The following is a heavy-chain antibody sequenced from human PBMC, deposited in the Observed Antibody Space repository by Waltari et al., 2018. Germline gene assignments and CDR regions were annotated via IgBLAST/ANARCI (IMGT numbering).Heavy chain of an antibody. CDR2: MNPNSGNT. CDR3: ARGQVGVTEGAFDI. V-gene: IGHV1-8*01. CDR1: GYTFTSYD. J-gene: IGHJ3*02. Sequence: QVQLVQSGAEVKKPGASVKVSCKASGYTFTSYDINWVRQATGKWLEWMGWMNPNSGNTGYAQKVQGRVTMTRNTSISTAYMELSSLRSEDTAVYYCARGQVGVTEGAFDIWGQGTMVTVSS. D-gene: IGHD1-26*01.